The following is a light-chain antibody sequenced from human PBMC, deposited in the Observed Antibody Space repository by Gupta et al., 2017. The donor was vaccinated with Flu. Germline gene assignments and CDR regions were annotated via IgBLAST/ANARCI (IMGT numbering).Light chain of an antibody. CDR3: QQANTCWT. Sequence: SPSPLSASVGDRGTITCRASQSISSWLAWYQQKAGNAPKLLIYKASKGETGVPSRFSGSGSGTEFTLTISSLQPDDFADYYCQQANTCWTFGQGTRLEIK. J-gene: IGKJ1*01. CDR2: KAS. V-gene: IGKV1-5*03. CDR1: QSISSW.